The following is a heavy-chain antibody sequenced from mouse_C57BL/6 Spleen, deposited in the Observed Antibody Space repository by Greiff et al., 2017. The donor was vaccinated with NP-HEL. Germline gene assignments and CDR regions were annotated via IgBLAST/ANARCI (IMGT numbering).Heavy chain of an antibody. J-gene: IGHJ2*01. CDR2: INPSSGYT. CDR3: ASEEVFITTVVATSDFDY. V-gene: IGHV1-4*01. Sequence: QVQLQQSGAELARPGASVKMSCKASGYTFTSYTMHWVKQRPGQGLEWIGYINPSSGYTKYNQKFKDKATLTADKSSSTAYMQLSSLTSEDSAVYYCASEEVFITTVVATSDFDYWGQGTTLTVSS. CDR1: GYTFTSYT. D-gene: IGHD1-1*01.